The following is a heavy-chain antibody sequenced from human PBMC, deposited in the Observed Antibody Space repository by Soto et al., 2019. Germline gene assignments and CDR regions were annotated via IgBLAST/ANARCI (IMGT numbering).Heavy chain of an antibody. D-gene: IGHD3-10*01. CDR1: GGTFSSYA. V-gene: IGHV1-69*06. CDR2: IIPVFNSP. J-gene: IGHJ6*02. Sequence: QVQLVQSGAEVKRPGSSVKVSCKASGGTFSSYAFSWVRQAPGQGLEWMGGIIPVFNSPSLAQNFHGRVTVTADKSTSTASMELSALRFEYTAVYYCAIIGYNNDLDVWGQGTTVIVAS. CDR3: AIIGYNNDLDV.